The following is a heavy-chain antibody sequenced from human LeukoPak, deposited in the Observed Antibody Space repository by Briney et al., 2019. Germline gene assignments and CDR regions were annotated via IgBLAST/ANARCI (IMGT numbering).Heavy chain of an antibody. CDR2: IRYDGSSK. J-gene: IGHJ6*03. CDR3: AKDGGRGSSGYYSHYYYYYMDV. CDR1: GFTFSGYG. V-gene: IGHV3-30*02. D-gene: IGHD3-22*01. Sequence: QPGGSLRLSCAASGFTFSGYGMHWVRQAPGKGLEWVAFIRYDGSSKYYADSVKGRFTISRDNSKNTLYLQMNSLRTEDTAVYYCAKDGGRGSSGYYSHYYYYYMDVWGKGTTVTISS.